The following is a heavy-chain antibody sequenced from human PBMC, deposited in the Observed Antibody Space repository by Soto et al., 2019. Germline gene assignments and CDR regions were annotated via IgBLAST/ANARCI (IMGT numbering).Heavy chain of an antibody. J-gene: IGHJ4*02. CDR3: ARRGRELDNYDVLIGFDY. V-gene: IGHV5-51*01. D-gene: IGHD3-9*01. CDR2: MYPGDSDT. Sequence: XESLKTSCKGSGYSFATHWIGWVRQIPGKGLEWMGIMYPGDSDTRYGPSFEGRVTISADKSINTAYLQWHSLEAADTAMYYCARRGRELDNYDVLIGFDYWGQGTLVTVSS. CDR1: GYSFATHW.